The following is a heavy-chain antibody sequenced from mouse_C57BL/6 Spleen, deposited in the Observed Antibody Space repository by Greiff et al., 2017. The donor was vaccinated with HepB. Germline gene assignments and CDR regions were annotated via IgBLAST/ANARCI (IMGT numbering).Heavy chain of an antibody. CDR2: ISSGGDYT. CDR3: ARGAGSCYDYAMAY. D-gene: IGHD3-2*02. V-gene: IGHV5S21*01. CDR1: GFTFSSYA. Sequence: EVKLVESGEGLVKPGGSLKLSCAASGFTFSSYAMSWVRQTPEKRLEWVAYISSGGDYTYYADNVKGRCTISRDNARNTLYLQLSSLTSEDTAMYSCARGAGSCYDYAMAYWGQGTSVTVSS. J-gene: IGHJ4*01.